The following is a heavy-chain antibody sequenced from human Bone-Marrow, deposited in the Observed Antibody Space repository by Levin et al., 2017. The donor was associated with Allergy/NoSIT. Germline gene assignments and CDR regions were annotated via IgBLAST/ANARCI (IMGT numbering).Heavy chain of an antibody. V-gene: IGHV3-7*01. J-gene: IGHJ3*02. CDR1: EFTFSNYW. Sequence: SGGSLRLSCAASEFTFSNYWMTWVRQTPGKGLEWVANIKGDGSKKNYVDSVEGRSTISRDNGQNSLYLQMNSLRAEDTAVYYCARDTSPRQYCDTTVYYDVFDIWGHGTMVTVSS. CDR2: IKGDGSKK. D-gene: IGHD2/OR15-2a*01. CDR3: ARDTSPRQYCDTTVYYDVFDI.